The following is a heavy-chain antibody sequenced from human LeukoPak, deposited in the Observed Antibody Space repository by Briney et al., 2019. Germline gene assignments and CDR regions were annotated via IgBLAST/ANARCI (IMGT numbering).Heavy chain of an antibody. CDR3: ARENDTSGFSASGFDS. CDR2: IYYTGST. J-gene: IGHJ4*02. Sequence: PSETLSLTCTVSGGSISGYYWNWIRRPPGKGLEWIGYIYYTGSTNYSPSLKSRVTISVDTSKNQFSLELSSVTAADTAVYYCARENDTSGFSASGFDSWGQGTLVTVSS. CDR1: GGSISGYY. D-gene: IGHD3-22*01. V-gene: IGHV4-59*01.